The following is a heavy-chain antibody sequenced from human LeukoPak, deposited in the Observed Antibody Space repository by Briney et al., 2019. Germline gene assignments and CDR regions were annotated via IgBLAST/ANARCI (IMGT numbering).Heavy chain of an antibody. D-gene: IGHD3-10*01. Sequence: GGSLRLSCAASGFIFSDYYMSWIRQAPGKGLEWVSYISSSGSTIYDADSVKGRFTISRDNAKNSLYLQMNSLRAEDTAVYYCARLAYYGSGNYYYYHMDVWGKGTTVTVSS. CDR2: ISSSGSTI. CDR1: GFIFSDYY. V-gene: IGHV3-11*04. CDR3: ARLAYYGSGNYYYYHMDV. J-gene: IGHJ6*03.